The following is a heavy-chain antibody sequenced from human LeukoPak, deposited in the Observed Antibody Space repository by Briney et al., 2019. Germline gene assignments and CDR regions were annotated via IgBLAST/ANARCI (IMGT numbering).Heavy chain of an antibody. Sequence: ASVKVSCKASGYTFTSYYMHWVRQAPGQGLEWMGIINPSGGSTSYAQKFQGRVTMTRDMSTSTVYVELSSLRSEDTAVYYCARGGAGITMKPPRPDWFDPWGQGTLVTVSS. CDR2: INPSGGST. V-gene: IGHV1-46*01. CDR1: GYTFTSYY. J-gene: IGHJ5*02. D-gene: IGHD3-22*01. CDR3: ARGGAGITMKPPRPDWFDP.